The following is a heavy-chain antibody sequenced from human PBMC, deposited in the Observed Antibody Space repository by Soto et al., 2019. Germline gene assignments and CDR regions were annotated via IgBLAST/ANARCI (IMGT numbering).Heavy chain of an antibody. Sequence: PGGSLRLSCAASGFTFSSYEMNWVRQAPGKELEWVSYISSGGTTIYYADSVKGRFTISRDNAKNSLDLQMNSLRADDTAIYYCARALDFWSGYLSDWGQGTLVTVSS. D-gene: IGHD3-3*01. CDR1: GFTFSSYE. J-gene: IGHJ4*02. CDR3: ARALDFWSGYLSD. V-gene: IGHV3-48*03. CDR2: ISSGGTTI.